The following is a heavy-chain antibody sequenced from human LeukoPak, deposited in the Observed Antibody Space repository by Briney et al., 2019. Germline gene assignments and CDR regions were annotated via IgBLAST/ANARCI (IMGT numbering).Heavy chain of an antibody. CDR3: AKGLWRDGYNPEYFQH. Sequence: GGSLRLSCAASGFTFSSYAMSWVRQAPGKGLEWVSAISGSGGSTYYADSVKGRFTISRDNFKNTLYLQMNSLRAEDTAVYYCAKGLWRDGYNPEYFQHWGQGTLVTVSS. D-gene: IGHD5-24*01. V-gene: IGHV3-23*01. J-gene: IGHJ1*01. CDR1: GFTFSSYA. CDR2: ISGSGGST.